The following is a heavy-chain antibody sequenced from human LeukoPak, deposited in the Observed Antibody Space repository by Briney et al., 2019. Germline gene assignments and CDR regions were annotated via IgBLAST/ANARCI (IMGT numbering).Heavy chain of an antibody. CDR2: ITGSGGAT. Sequence: GGSLRLSCAASGFNFRGYAMSWVRQAPGKGLEWVSGITGSGGATYYADSVKGRFTISRDNSKNTLYLQMNSLRAEDTAVYYCARTSRGNMSYYWGQGTLVTVSS. V-gene: IGHV3-23*01. J-gene: IGHJ4*02. D-gene: IGHD3/OR15-3a*01. CDR1: GFNFRGYA. CDR3: ARTSRGNMSYY.